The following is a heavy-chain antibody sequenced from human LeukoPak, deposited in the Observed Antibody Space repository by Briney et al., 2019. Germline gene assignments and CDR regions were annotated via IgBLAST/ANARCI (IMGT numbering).Heavy chain of an antibody. CDR3: ATTTFDY. V-gene: IGHV3-23*01. Sequence: GGSLRLSCAASGFTFSSSMSWVRQAPGKGLEWVSFISGSGASTYYADSVKGRFTISRDNSKNTLYLQMHSLRAEDTAVYYCATTTFDYWGQGTLVTVSS. D-gene: IGHD5-12*01. CDR2: ISGSGAST. J-gene: IGHJ4*02. CDR1: GFTFSSS.